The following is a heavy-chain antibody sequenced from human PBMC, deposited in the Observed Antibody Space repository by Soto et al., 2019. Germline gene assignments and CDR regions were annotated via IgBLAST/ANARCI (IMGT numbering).Heavy chain of an antibody. D-gene: IGHD5-12*01. Sequence: QVQLQQWGAGLLKPSETLSLNCAVTGGSLSGYYWSWIRQPPGKGLEWIGEVKDGGHANYSPSLRGRVTISSDTSNYQFLLRLRSVTAADTGVYYCARGQEGVVATHWDQGSLVSVSS. J-gene: IGHJ4*02. CDR2: VKDGGHA. CDR1: GGSLSGYY. CDR3: ARGQEGVVATH. V-gene: IGHV4-34*01.